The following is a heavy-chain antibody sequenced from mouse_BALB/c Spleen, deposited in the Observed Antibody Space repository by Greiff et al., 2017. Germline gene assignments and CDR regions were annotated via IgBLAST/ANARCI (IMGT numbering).Heavy chain of an antibody. Sequence: LQQPGSELVRPGASVKLSCKASGYTFTSYWMHWVKQRHGQGLEWIGNIYPGSGSTNYDEKFKSKGTLTVDTSSSTAYMHLSSLTSEDSAVYYCTRTGAGTGYFDVWGAGTTVTVSS. J-gene: IGHJ1*01. CDR3: TRTGAGTGYFDV. CDR1: GYTFTSYW. D-gene: IGHD4-1*01. V-gene: IGHV1S22*01. CDR2: IYPGSGST.